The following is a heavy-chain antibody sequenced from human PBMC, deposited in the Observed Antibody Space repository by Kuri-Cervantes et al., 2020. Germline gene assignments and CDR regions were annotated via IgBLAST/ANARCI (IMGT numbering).Heavy chain of an antibody. J-gene: IGHJ5*02. CDR3: ARLVPYIVVVPASLRFDP. Sequence: SETLSLTCAVYSGSFSGYYWSSIRQPPGKGLEWIGEINHSGSTNYNPSLKSRVTISVDTSKNQFSLKLSSVPAADTAVYDCARLVPYIVVVPASLRFDPWGEGTLVTVSS. V-gene: IGHV4-34*01. D-gene: IGHD2-2*01. CDR2: INHSGST. CDR1: SGSFSGYY.